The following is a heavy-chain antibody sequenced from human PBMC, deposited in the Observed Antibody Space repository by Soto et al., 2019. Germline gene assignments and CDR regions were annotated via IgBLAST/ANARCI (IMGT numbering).Heavy chain of an antibody. V-gene: IGHV3-13*01. CDR3: ARAARYFPYYYGMDV. D-gene: IGHD3-10*01. CDR2: IGTAGDT. CDR1: GFTFSSYD. J-gene: IGHJ6*02. Sequence: PGGSLRLSCAASGFTFSSYDMHWVRQATGKGLEWVSAIGTAGDTYYPGSVKGRFTISRENAKNSLYLQMNSLRAGDTAVYYCARAARYFPYYYGMDVRGQGTTVTVSS.